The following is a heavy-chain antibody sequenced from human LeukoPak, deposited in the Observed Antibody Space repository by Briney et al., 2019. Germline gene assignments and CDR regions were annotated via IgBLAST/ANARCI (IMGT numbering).Heavy chain of an antibody. Sequence: ASVKVSCKASGYTFTSYGISWVRQAPGQGLEWMGWISAYNGNTNYAQKLQGRVTMTTDTSTSTAYMELRSLRSDDTAVYYCARGRRRGQQLVPFDYWGQGTLVTVSS. CDR1: GYTFTSYG. CDR2: ISAYNGNT. CDR3: ARGRRRGQQLVPFDY. D-gene: IGHD6-13*01. V-gene: IGHV1-18*01. J-gene: IGHJ4*02.